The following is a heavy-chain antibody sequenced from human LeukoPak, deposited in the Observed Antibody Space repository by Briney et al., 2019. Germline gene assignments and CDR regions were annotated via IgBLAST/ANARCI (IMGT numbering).Heavy chain of an antibody. CDR2: ISSSSSTI. D-gene: IGHD6-13*01. Sequence: GSLRLSCAASGFTFSSYSMNWVRQAPGKGLEWVSYISSSSSTIYYADSVKGRFTISRDNAKNSLYLRMNSLRDEDTAVYYCARSGMTGDFDYWGQGTLVTVSS. CDR3: ARSGMTGDFDY. J-gene: IGHJ4*02. V-gene: IGHV3-48*02. CDR1: GFTFSSYS.